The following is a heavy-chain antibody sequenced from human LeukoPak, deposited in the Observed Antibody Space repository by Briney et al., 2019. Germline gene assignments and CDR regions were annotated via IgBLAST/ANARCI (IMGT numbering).Heavy chain of an antibody. V-gene: IGHV5-51*01. CDR3: ARQGYGDYVGSQNYYYGMDV. D-gene: IGHD4-17*01. CDR2: IYPGDSDT. Sequence: GESLKISCKGSGYSFTSYWIAWVRQMPGKGLEWMGIIYPGDSDTRYSPSFQGQVTISADKSINTAYLQWSSLKASDTAMYYCARQGYGDYVGSQNYYYGMDVWGQGTTVSVSS. J-gene: IGHJ6*02. CDR1: GYSFTSYW.